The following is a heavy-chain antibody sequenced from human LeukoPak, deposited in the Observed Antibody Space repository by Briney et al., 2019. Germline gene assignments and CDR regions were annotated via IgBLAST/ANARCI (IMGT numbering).Heavy chain of an antibody. Sequence: SEALSLTCTVSGGSISSYYWSWIRQPPGKGLEWIGYIYYSGSTNYNPSLKSRVTISVDTSKNQFSLKLSSVTAADTAVYYCARGAHDAFDIWGQGTMVTVSS. CDR3: ARGAHDAFDI. J-gene: IGHJ3*02. V-gene: IGHV4-59*01. CDR2: IYYSGST. CDR1: GGSISSYY.